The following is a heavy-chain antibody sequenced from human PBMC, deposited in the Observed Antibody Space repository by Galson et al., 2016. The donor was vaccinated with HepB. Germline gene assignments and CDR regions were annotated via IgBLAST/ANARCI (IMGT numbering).Heavy chain of an antibody. Sequence: SLRLSCAASGFTFSRYWMHWVRQAPGKGLVWVSRISSDGSSTSYADSVKGRFTISRDNAKNTLWLQMNSLRVEDTAVYYCTRCLVGATAVHFDYWGQGTLVSVSS. J-gene: IGHJ4*02. CDR1: GFTFSRYW. CDR3: TRCLVGATAVHFDY. V-gene: IGHV3-74*01. D-gene: IGHD1-26*01. CDR2: ISSDGSST.